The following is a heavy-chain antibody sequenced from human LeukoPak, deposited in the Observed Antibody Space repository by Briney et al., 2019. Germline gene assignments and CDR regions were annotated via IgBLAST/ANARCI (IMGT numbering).Heavy chain of an antibody. CDR3: AKDVVPTYYYDSSGYPGDY. J-gene: IGHJ4*02. D-gene: IGHD3-22*01. Sequence: GGSLRLSCAASGFTFDDYAMHWVRHAPGKGLEWVSLISGDGGSTYYADSVKGRFTISRDNSKNSLYLQMNSLRTEDTALYYCAKDVVPTYYYDSSGYPGDYWGQGTLVTVSS. CDR2: ISGDGGST. V-gene: IGHV3-43*02. CDR1: GFTFDDYA.